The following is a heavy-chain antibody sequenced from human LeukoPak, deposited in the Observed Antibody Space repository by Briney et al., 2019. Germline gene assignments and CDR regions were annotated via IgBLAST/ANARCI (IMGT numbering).Heavy chain of an antibody. CDR2: ISAYNGNT. CDR1: GYTFTSYG. J-gene: IGHJ3*02. CDR3: ARYCSSTSCYDHGDAFDI. D-gene: IGHD2-2*01. Sequence: ASVKVSCKASGYTFTSYGISWVRQAPGQGLEWMGWISAYNGNTNYAQKLQGRVTMTTDTSTSTAYMELRSLRSDDTAVYYCARYCSSTSCYDHGDAFDIWGQGTMVTVSS. V-gene: IGHV1-18*01.